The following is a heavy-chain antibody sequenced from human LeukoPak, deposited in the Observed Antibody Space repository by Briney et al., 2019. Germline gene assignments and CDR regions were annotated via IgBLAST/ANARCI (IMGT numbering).Heavy chain of an antibody. Sequence: PGGSLRLSCAASGFTFSSYAMSWVRQAPGKGLEWVSAISGSGGSTYYADSVKGRFTISRDNSKNTLYLQMNSLRAEDTAVYYCAKDPRGSSSSVRYYYYMDVWGKGTTVTVSS. V-gene: IGHV3-23*01. CDR2: ISGSGGST. D-gene: IGHD6-6*01. CDR1: GFTFSSYA. J-gene: IGHJ6*03. CDR3: AKDPRGSSSSVRYYYYMDV.